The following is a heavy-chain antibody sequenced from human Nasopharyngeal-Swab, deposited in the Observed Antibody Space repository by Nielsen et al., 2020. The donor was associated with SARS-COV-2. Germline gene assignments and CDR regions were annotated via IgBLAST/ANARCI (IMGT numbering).Heavy chain of an antibody. V-gene: IGHV1-8*01. CDR3: ARRVPPFSSSWYQRYYYYYMDV. D-gene: IGHD6-13*01. J-gene: IGHJ6*03. Sequence: WVRQAPGQGLEWMEWMNPNSGNTGYAQKFQGRVTMTRNTSISTAYMELSSLRSEDTAVYYCARRVPPFSSSWYQRYYYYYMDVWGKGTTVTVSS. CDR2: MNPNSGNT.